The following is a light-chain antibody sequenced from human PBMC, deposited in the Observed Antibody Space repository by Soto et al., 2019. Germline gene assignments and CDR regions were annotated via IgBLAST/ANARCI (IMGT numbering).Light chain of an antibody. CDR3: VLYMGSGRVV. CDR1: SGAVSTSYY. Sequence: QTVVTQDPSFSGSPGGTITLTCALSSGAVSTSYYPSWYQQNPGQAPRTLIYSTNTRSSGVPDRFSGSILGNKAALTITGVQADEESDYYCVLYMGSGRVVFGGGTKLTVL. CDR2: STN. V-gene: IGLV8-61*01. J-gene: IGLJ2*01.